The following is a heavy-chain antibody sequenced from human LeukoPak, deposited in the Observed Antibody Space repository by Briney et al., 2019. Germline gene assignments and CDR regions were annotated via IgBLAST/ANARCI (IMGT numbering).Heavy chain of an antibody. CDR3: ARGPYVFAI. J-gene: IGHJ3*02. V-gene: IGHV4-39*07. CDR2: IYYGGST. CDR1: GGSISSSTDN. Sequence: SETLSLTCTVSGGSISSSTDNWGWIRQPPGKGLEWIGSIYYGGSTNYNPSLKSRVTISVDTSKNQFSLKLSSVTAADTAVYYCARGPYVFAIWGQGTMVTVSS.